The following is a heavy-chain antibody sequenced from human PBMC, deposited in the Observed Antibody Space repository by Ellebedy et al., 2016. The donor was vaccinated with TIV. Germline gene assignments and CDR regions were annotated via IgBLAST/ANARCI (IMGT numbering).Heavy chain of an antibody. V-gene: IGHV3-21*01. Sequence: PGGSLRLSCAASGFSFSSMHWVRQAPGKGLEWVSSISSTGYYIYYADSLKGRFTISRDDARNSLYLQMNSLRAEDTAVYYCARSGELDSWGQGTLVTVSS. CDR3: ARSGELDS. CDR2: ISSTGYYI. J-gene: IGHJ4*02. CDR1: GFSFSS. D-gene: IGHD1-26*01.